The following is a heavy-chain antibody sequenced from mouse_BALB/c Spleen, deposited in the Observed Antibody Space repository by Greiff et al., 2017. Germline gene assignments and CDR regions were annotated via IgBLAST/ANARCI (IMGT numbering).Heavy chain of an antibody. CDR3: APANWDYAMDY. J-gene: IGHJ4*01. Sequence: EVQLQQSGAELVKPGASVKLSCTASGFNIKDTYMHWVKQRPEQGLEWIGRIDPANGNTKYDPKFQGKATITADTSSNTAYLQLSSLTSEDTAVYYCAPANWDYAMDYWGQGTSVTVSS. V-gene: IGHV14-3*02. D-gene: IGHD4-1*01. CDR1: GFNIKDTY. CDR2: IDPANGNT.